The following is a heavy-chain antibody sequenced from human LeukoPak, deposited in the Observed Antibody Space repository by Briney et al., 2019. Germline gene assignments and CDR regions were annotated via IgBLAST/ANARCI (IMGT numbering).Heavy chain of an antibody. CDR1: GFTFSTYA. J-gene: IGHJ6*02. D-gene: IGHD3-3*01. Sequence: GGSLRFSCEASGFTFSTYAMNWVRQAPGKGLEWVSGISGMSAGPETTYYAEAVKGRFTISRDNSGNTLFLEMNSLTVEDTAIYYCARDSYFDFWGDVWGQGTTVIVSS. V-gene: IGHV3-23*01. CDR2: ISGMSAGPETT. CDR3: ARDSYFDFWGDV.